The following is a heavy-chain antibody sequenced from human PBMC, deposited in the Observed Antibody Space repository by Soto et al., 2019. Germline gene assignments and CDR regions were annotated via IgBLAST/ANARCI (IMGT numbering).Heavy chain of an antibody. CDR2: ISSSSSYI. CDR3: ARVVGYCTNGVCYSLGYYYYGMDV. Sequence: GGSLRLSCAASGFTFSSYSMNWVRQAPGKGLEWVSSISSSSSYIYYADSVKGRFTISRDNAKNSLYLQMNSLRAEDTAVYYCARVVGYCTNGVCYSLGYYYYGMDVWGQGTTVTVS. D-gene: IGHD2-8*01. J-gene: IGHJ6*02. V-gene: IGHV3-21*01. CDR1: GFTFSSYS.